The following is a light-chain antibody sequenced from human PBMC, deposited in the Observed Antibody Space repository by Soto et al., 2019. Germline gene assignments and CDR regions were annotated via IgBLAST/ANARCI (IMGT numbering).Light chain of an antibody. CDR2: DAS. CDR3: QQYNNWPPWT. Sequence: ILMTQSPATLSVSPGERATLSCRASQSVSNNLAWYQQKPGPAPRLLIYDASTRATGIPARFSGSGSGTEFTLTISSLQSEDFAVYYCQQYNNWPPWTFGQGTKVEIK. V-gene: IGKV3-15*01. J-gene: IGKJ1*01. CDR1: QSVSNN.